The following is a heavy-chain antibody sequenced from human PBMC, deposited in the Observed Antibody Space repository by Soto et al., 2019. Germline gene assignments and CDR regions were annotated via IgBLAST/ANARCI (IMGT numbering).Heavy chain of an antibody. J-gene: IGHJ4*02. CDR1: GYTFTSYG. CDR3: SRDDSGFSGSHYIPYFTY. Sequence: ASVKVSCKASGYTFTSYGMSGVRQAPGQGLEWMGWISAYNGNTNYAQKLQGRVTMTTDTSTSTVYMQLSSLPSEDTAVYYFSRDDSGFSGSHYIPYFTYWGQGALVTVSS. V-gene: IGHV1-18*01. D-gene: IGHD1-26*01. CDR2: ISAYNGNT.